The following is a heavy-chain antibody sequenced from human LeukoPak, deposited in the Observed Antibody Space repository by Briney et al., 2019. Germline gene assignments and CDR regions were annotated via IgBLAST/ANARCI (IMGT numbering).Heavy chain of an antibody. V-gene: IGHV3-53*05. D-gene: IGHD3-10*01. CDR2: IYGGGNT. Sequence: GGSLRLSCAASGFSVSSNYMTWVRQAPGKGLECVSVIYGGGNTYYADSVGGRFTISRDNSKNTLYLQMNSLRVEDTAVYFCAKEKALFTMEAWYFDLRGRGTLVTVSS. CDR1: GFSVSSNY. J-gene: IGHJ2*01. CDR3: AKEKALFTMEAWYFDL.